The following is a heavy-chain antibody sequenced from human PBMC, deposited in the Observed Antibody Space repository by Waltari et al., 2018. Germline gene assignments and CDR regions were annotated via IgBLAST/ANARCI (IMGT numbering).Heavy chain of an antibody. CDR1: GFSLSTSGVG. D-gene: IGHD6-19*01. CDR2: IYWNDDK. J-gene: IGHJ4*02. Sequence: QITLKESGPTLVKPTQTLTLTCTFSGFSLSTSGVGVGWIRQPPGKALEWLALIYWNDDKRYSPSLKSRLTITKDTSKNQVVLTMTNMDPVDTATYYCAHAGRKVDGWGYWGQGTLVTVSS. V-gene: IGHV2-5*01. CDR3: AHAGRKVDGWGY.